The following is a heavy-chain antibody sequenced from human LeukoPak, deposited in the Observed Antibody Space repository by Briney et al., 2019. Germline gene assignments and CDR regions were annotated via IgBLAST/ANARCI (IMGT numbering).Heavy chain of an antibody. CDR2: ISYDGSNK. CDR1: GFTFSSYA. CDR3: ARAAAGESAFLSRGSYYYYGMDV. D-gene: IGHD1-14*01. Sequence: GGSLRLSCAASGFTFSSYAMHWARQAPGKGLEWVAVISYDGSNKYYADSVKGRFTISRDNSKNTLYLQLNSLRAEDTAVYYCARAAAGESAFLSRGSYYYYGMDVWGQGTTVTVSS. J-gene: IGHJ6*02. V-gene: IGHV3-30-3*01.